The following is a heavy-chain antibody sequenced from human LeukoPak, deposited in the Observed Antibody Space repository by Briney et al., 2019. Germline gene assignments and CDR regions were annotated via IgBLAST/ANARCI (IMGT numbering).Heavy chain of an antibody. D-gene: IGHD3-22*01. V-gene: IGHV4-34*01. J-gene: IGHJ4*02. CDR1: GGSFSGYY. CDR3: AGGMYYYDSSGYYYPLDALDY. Sequence: PSETLSLTCAVYGGSFSGYYWSWIRQPPGKGLEWIGEINHSGSTNYNPSLKSRVTISVDTSKNQFSLKLSSVTAADTAVYYCAGGMYYYDSSGYYYPLDALDYWGQGTLVTVSS. CDR2: INHSGST.